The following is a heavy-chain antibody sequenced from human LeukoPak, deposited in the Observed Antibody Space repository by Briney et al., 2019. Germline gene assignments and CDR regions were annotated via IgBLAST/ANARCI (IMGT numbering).Heavy chain of an antibody. V-gene: IGHV3-53*04. D-gene: IGHD1-14*01. Sequence: GRSLRLSCAASGFTFDDYAMHWVRQAPGKGLEWVSVIYSGGSTYYADSVKGRFTISRHNSKNTLYLQMNSLRAEDTAVYYCATGPDLGYWGQGTLVTVSS. CDR1: GFTFDDYA. J-gene: IGHJ4*02. CDR2: IYSGGST. CDR3: ATGPDLGY.